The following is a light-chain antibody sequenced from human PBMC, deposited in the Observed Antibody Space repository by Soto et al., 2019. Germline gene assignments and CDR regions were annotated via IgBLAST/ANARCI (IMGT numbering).Light chain of an antibody. Sequence: EIVLTQSPGTLSLSPGERATLSCRASQSVSSTYLAWYQHKPGQAPRLLIYGASSRATGIPDRFSGSGSGTDFTLTISTLEPEDLAVYYCQQYDSSPYNFGQGTKLEIK. V-gene: IGKV3-20*01. CDR1: QSVSSTY. CDR2: GAS. CDR3: QQYDSSPYN. J-gene: IGKJ2*01.